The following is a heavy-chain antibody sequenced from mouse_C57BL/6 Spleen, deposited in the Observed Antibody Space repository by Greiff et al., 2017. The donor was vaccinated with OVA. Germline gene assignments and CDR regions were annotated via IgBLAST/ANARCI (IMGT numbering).Heavy chain of an antibody. J-gene: IGHJ4*01. CDR1: GYTFTDYY. CDR3: ARYGDFYAMDY. CDR2: INPNNGGT. D-gene: IGHD2-13*01. V-gene: IGHV1-26*01. Sequence: VQLQQSGPELVKPGASVKISCKASGYTFTDYYMNWVKQSHGKSLEWIGDINPNNGGTSYNQKFKGKATLTVDKSSSTAYMELRSLTSEDSAVYYCARYGDFYAMDYWGQGTSVTVSS.